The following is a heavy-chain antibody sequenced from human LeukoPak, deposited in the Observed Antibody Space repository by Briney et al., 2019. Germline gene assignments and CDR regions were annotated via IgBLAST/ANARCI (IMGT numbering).Heavy chain of an antibody. CDR1: GFTFTSYA. D-gene: IGHD6-13*01. J-gene: IGHJ5*02. V-gene: IGHV3-64D*09. Sequence: GGSLRLSCSASGFTFTSYAMHWVRQAPGKGLECVPSISSNGGTTYYADSVEGRFSISRDNSKNTLYLQMSSLRPEDTAVYFCVKGYSSNYYSSLDPWGQGTLVTVSS. CDR2: ISSNGGTT. CDR3: VKGYSSNYYSSLDP.